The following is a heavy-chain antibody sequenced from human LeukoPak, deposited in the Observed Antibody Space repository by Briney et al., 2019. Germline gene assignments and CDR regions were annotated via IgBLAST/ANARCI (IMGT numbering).Heavy chain of an antibody. CDR1: GFNFGSYY. CDR3: ARKIGTGPGHNWFDP. V-gene: IGHV3-23*01. Sequence: GGSLRLSCAASGFNFGSYYMTWVRQAPGKGLEWDSVISDSGDNTYYADSVKGRFTVSRDNSRDTLYLQMNSLRAEDTALYYCARKIGTGPGHNWFDPWGQGTLVTVSS. D-gene: IGHD2-8*02. J-gene: IGHJ5*02. CDR2: ISDSGDNT.